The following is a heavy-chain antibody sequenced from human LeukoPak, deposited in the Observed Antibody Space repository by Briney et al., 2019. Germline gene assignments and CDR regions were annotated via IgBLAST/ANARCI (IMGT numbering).Heavy chain of an antibody. V-gene: IGHV5-51*01. D-gene: IGHD4-17*01. Sequence: GESLKISCKGSGYSFISYWIGWVRQMPGKGLEWMGIIYPGDSDTRYSPSFQGQVTISADKSISTAHLQWSSLEASDTAIYYCARLLDYENYVGDYWGQGTLVTVSA. J-gene: IGHJ4*02. CDR2: IYPGDSDT. CDR1: GYSFISYW. CDR3: ARLLDYENYVGDY.